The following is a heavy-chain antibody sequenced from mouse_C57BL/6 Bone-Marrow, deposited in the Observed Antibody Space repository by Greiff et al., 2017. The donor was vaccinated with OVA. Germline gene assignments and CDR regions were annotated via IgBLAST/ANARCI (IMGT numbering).Heavy chain of an antibody. CDR2: IDPSDSYT. CDR3: ARLVYWYFDV. D-gene: IGHD1-1*02. J-gene: IGHJ1*03. V-gene: IGHV1-69*01. CDR1: GYTFTSYW. Sequence: QVQLQQPGAELVMPGASVKLSCKASGYTFTSYWMHWVKQRPGQGLGWIGEIDPSDSYTNYNQKFKGKSTLTVDKSSSTAYMQLSSLTSEDSAVYYCARLVYWYFDVWGTGTTVTVSS.